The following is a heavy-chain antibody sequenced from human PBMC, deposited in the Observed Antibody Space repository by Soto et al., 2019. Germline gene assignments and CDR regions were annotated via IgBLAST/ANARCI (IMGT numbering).Heavy chain of an antibody. CDR1: GGTFSSYA. J-gene: IGHJ3*02. CDR2: IIPIFGTA. V-gene: IGHV1-69*13. Sequence: SVKVSCKASGGTFSSYAISWVRQAPGQGLEWMGGIIPIFGTANYAQKFQGRVTITADESTSTAYMELSSLRSEDTAVYYCARAQDGSGSYYENDAFDIWGQGTMVTV. CDR3: ARAQDGSGSYYENDAFDI. D-gene: IGHD3-10*01.